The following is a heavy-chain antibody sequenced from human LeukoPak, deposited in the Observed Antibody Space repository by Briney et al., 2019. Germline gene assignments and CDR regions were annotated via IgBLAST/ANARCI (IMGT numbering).Heavy chain of an antibody. CDR2: ISSSSTI. V-gene: IGHV3-69-1*01. Sequence: GGSLRLSCAASGFTFNNYYMNWVRQAPGKGLEWVSYISSSSTIYYADSVKGRFTISRDNAKNSLYLQMNSLRAEDTAVYYCARGGSDTAMAHDYWGQGTLVTVSS. D-gene: IGHD5-18*01. J-gene: IGHJ4*02. CDR3: ARGGSDTAMAHDY. CDR1: GFTFNNYY.